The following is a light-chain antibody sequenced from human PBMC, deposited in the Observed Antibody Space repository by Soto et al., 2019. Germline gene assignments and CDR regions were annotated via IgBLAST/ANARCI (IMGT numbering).Light chain of an antibody. J-gene: IGLJ2*01. CDR1: SSNIGAGYN. Sequence: QSVLTQPPSVSGAPGQRVTIYCTGSSSNIGAGYNVHWYQQLPGTAPKLLIYGDIDRPSGVPDRFSGSKSGTSASLAITGLQAEDEADYYCQSYDSSLRGVLFGGGTKLTVL. V-gene: IGLV1-40*01. CDR2: GDI. CDR3: QSYDSSLRGVL.